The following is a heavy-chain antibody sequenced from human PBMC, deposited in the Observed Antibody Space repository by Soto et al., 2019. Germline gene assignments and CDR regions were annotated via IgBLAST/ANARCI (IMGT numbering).Heavy chain of an antibody. D-gene: IGHD2-8*01. V-gene: IGHV1-18*01. J-gene: IGHJ6*03. CDR1: GYTFTTYD. CDR3: ARAVSHFYHYYYMDV. CDR2: ISAFNGNT. Sequence: QVQLVQSGAEVKKSGASVKVSCKASGYTFTTYDISWVRQAPGQGLEWMGWISAFNGNTNYAQKLQGRVTMTTDTCTSTAYMELRSLRSDDTAVYYCARAVSHFYHYYYMDVWGKGTTVTVSS.